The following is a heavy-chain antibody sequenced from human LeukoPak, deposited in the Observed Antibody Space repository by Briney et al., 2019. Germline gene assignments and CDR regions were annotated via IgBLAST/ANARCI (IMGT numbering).Heavy chain of an antibody. Sequence: GGSLRLSCAASGFTFSSYAMHWVRQAPGKGLEWVAVISYDGSNKYYADSVKGRFTISRDNSKNTLYLQMNSLRAEDTAVYYCARDRNKWTTVNYYYYMDVWGKGTTVTVSS. J-gene: IGHJ6*03. CDR1: GFTFSSYA. V-gene: IGHV3-30*04. D-gene: IGHD4-17*01. CDR3: ARDRNKWTTVNYYYYMDV. CDR2: ISYDGSNK.